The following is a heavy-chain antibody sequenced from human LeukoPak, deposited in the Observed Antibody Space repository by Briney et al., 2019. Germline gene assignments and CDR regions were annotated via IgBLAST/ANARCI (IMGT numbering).Heavy chain of an antibody. D-gene: IGHD5-12*01. Sequence: SETLSLTCTVPGDSVSGHYWSWIRQTPGKGLEWIGYVSYSGGTNYNPSLKRRVSISLDTSKSQFSLKLSSPAAADPAVYYCARAPMAITTSAFPDAFDFWGQGTMVTVSS. CDR2: VSYSGGT. CDR3: ARAPMAITTSAFPDAFDF. V-gene: IGHV4-59*02. J-gene: IGHJ3*01. CDR1: GDSVSGHY.